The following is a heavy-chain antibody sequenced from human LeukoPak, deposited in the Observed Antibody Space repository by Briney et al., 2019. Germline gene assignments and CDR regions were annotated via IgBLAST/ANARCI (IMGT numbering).Heavy chain of an antibody. CDR3: ARDGYYGSGSPPSLYFDY. V-gene: IGHV3-30-3*01. CDR2: TSSDLNVK. CDR1: GFTFRNYV. D-gene: IGHD3-10*01. Sequence: GGSLRLSCAASGFTFRNYVIHWVRQAPGKGLEWVAVTSSDLNVKLYADSVKGRFTISRDNSRSTLYLQMNSLRPEDTAIYYCARDGYYGSGSPPSLYFDYWGQGTLVTVSS. J-gene: IGHJ4*02.